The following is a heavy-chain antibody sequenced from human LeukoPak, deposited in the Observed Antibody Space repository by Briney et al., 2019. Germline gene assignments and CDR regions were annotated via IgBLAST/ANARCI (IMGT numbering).Heavy chain of an antibody. J-gene: IGHJ5*02. CDR1: GYTFTSYD. D-gene: IGHD3-10*01. Sequence: ASVKVSCKASGYTFTSYDINWVRQATGQGLEWMGWMNPNSGNTGYAQKFQGRVTMTRNTSISTAYMELSSLRSEDTAVYYCARSALPGPPLLWFGELLRGNWFDPWGQGTLVTVSS. CDR2: MNPNSGNT. V-gene: IGHV1-8*01. CDR3: ARSALPGPPLLWFGELLRGNWFDP.